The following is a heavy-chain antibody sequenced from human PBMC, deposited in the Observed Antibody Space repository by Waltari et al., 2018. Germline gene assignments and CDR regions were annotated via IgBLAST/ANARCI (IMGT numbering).Heavy chain of an antibody. CDR1: GGSIKNSNFY. CDR3: ARQGNRNYVSMDV. J-gene: IGHJ6*02. V-gene: IGHV4-39*01. D-gene: IGHD4-4*01. CDR2: IYYSGKT. Sequence: QLQLQESGPGLVKPSETLSLTCTVSGGSIKNSNFYWGWIRQPPGKGLEWIGSIYYSGKTYYKPSLKSRVTIFVDTSKNQFSLKVHSVTVADTALYFCARQGNRNYVSMDVWGQGTTVTVSS.